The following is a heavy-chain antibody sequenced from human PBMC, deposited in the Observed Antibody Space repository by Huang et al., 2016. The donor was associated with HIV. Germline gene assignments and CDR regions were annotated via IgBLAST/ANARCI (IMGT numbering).Heavy chain of an antibody. CDR2: IIDTSRYK. CDR1: GASFSSSS. CDR3: AREAVIVGRSYSMESYS. D-gene: IGHD1-26*01. V-gene: IGHV3-21*02. J-gene: IGHJ4*02. Sequence: DVQLVESGGGLVKPGGSLRLSCEDFGASFSSSSMSWVSSIIDTSRYKYYADSVKGRFTISRDNTKSSMYLQMVSLRVEDTVIYFCAREAVIVGRSYSMESYSWGQGTLVTVSS.